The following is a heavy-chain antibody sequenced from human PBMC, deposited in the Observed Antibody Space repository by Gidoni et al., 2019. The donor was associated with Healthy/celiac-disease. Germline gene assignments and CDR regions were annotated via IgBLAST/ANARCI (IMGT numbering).Heavy chain of an antibody. CDR1: GGSLSSGSYY. CDR2: IYTSGST. J-gene: IGHJ2*01. D-gene: IGHD6-19*01. Sequence: QVQLQEPGPGLVKPSQTLSLPCTVSGGSLSSGSYYWRWIRQPAGKGLEWIGRIYTSGSTNYNPSLKSRVTISVDTSKNQFSLKLSSVTAADTAVYYCARVLAVAGRYFDLWGRGTLVTVSS. V-gene: IGHV4-61*02. CDR3: ARVLAVAGRYFDL.